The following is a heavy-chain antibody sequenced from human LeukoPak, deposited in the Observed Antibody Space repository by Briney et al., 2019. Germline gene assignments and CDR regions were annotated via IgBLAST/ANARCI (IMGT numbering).Heavy chain of an antibody. CDR1: GGSFSGYY. Sequence: ASETLSLTCAAYGGSFSGYYWSWIRQPPGKGLEWIGEINHSGSTRYNPSLKSRVTISVDTSKNQFSLNLLSVTVADTAVYYCARHGPFGSGTYFDSWGQGTLVTVSS. J-gene: IGHJ4*02. CDR2: INHSGST. V-gene: IGHV4-34*01. D-gene: IGHD1-26*01. CDR3: ARHGPFGSGTYFDS.